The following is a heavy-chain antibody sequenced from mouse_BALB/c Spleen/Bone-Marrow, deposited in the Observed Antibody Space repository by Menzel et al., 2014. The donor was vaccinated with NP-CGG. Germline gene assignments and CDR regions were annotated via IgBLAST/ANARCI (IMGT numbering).Heavy chain of an antibody. Sequence: VQLQQSGPELVKPGASMKISCKASGYSFTGYTMNWVKQSHGKNLEWIGLINPYNGGTSYNQKFEGKATLTVDKSSRTAYMEFLSLTSEDSAVYYCASYYGSSWYFDVWGAGTTVTVSS. CDR2: INPYNGGT. J-gene: IGHJ1*01. D-gene: IGHD1-1*01. CDR1: GYSFTGYT. CDR3: ASYYGSSWYFDV. V-gene: IGHV1S135*01.